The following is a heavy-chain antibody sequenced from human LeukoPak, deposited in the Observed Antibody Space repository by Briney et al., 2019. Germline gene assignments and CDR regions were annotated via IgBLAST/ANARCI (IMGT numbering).Heavy chain of an antibody. Sequence: SETLSLTCTVSGGSISSGSYYWSWIRQPAGKGLEWSGRIYTSGSTNYNPSLKSRVTISVDTSKNQFSLKLSSVTAADTAVYYCASNYRIVGANNAFDIWGQGTMVTVSS. CDR2: IYTSGST. D-gene: IGHD1-26*01. CDR1: GGSISSGSYY. CDR3: ASNYRIVGANNAFDI. V-gene: IGHV4-61*02. J-gene: IGHJ3*02.